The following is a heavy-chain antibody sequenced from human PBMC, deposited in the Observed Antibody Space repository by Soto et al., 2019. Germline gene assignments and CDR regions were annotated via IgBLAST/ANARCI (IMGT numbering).Heavy chain of an antibody. V-gene: IGHV4-59*04. CDR3: ASHYGSGNYYYYYGMDV. Sequence: PSETLSLTCTVSGGSTSSYYWSWIRQPPGKGLEWIGYIYYSGSTYYNPSLKSRVTISVDTSKNQFSLKLSSVTAADTAVYYCASHYGSGNYYYYYGMDVWGQGTTVTVSS. CDR1: GGSTSSYY. J-gene: IGHJ6*02. D-gene: IGHD3-10*01. CDR2: IYYSGST.